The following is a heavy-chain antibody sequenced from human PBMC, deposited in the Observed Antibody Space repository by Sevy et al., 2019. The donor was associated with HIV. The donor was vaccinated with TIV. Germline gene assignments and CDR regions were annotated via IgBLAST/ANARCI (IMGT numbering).Heavy chain of an antibody. CDR1: GFTFSSYA. J-gene: IGHJ4*02. CDR2: ISGSGGST. CDR3: SKDHYYDSSGYYSH. V-gene: IGHV3-23*01. D-gene: IGHD3-22*01. Sequence: GGSLRLSCAASGFTFSSYAMSWVRQAPGKGLEWVSAISGSGGSTYYADSVKGRFTLSRDNSKNTLYLQMNSLEAEDTAVYYCSKDHYYDSSGYYSHWGQGTLVTVSS.